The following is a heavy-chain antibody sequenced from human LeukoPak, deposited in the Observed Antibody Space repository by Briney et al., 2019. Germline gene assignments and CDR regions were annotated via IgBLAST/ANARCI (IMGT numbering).Heavy chain of an antibody. J-gene: IGHJ4*02. D-gene: IGHD6-19*01. CDR2: IYYSGST. CDR1: GGSISSYY. V-gene: IGHV4-59*01. Sequence: SETLSLTCTVSGGSISSYYWSWIRQPPGKGLEWIGYIYYSGSTNYNPSLKSRVTISVDTSKNQFSLKLSSVTAADTAVYYCARSIAVAGPFDYWGQGTLVTVSS. CDR3: ARSIAVAGPFDY.